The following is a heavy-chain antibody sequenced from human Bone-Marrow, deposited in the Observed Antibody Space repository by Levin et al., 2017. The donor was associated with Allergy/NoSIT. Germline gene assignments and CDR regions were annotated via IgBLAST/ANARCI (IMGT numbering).Heavy chain of an antibody. CDR2: IWYDGSNK. CDR3: ARDGQYGSGSYSLYYYYYGMDV. Sequence: GGSLRLSCAASGFTFSSYGMHWVRQAPGKGLEWVAVIWYDGSNKYYADSVKGRFTISRDNSKNTLYLQMNSLRAEDTAVYYCARDGQYGSGSYSLYYYYYGMDVWGQGTTVTVSS. J-gene: IGHJ6*02. D-gene: IGHD3-10*01. V-gene: IGHV3-33*01. CDR1: GFTFSSYG.